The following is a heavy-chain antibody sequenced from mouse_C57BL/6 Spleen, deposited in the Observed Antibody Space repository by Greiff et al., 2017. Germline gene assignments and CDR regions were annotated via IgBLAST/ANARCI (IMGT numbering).Heavy chain of an antibody. J-gene: IGHJ1*03. V-gene: IGHV14-1*01. Sequence: VQLQQSGAELVRPGASVKLSCTASGFNIKDYYMHWVKQRPEQGLEWIGRIDPEDGDTEYAPKFQGKATMTADTSSNTAYLQLSSLTSEDTAVYYCTLFITTVVVDWYFDVWGTGTTVTVSS. CDR2: IDPEDGDT. D-gene: IGHD1-1*01. CDR3: TLFITTVVVDWYFDV. CDR1: GFNIKDYY.